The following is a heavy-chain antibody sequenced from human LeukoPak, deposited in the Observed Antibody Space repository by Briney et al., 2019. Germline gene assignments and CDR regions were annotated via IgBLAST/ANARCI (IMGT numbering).Heavy chain of an antibody. D-gene: IGHD3-10*01. V-gene: IGHV3-53*04. CDR3: ATAGSSELLWDYAMDV. Sequence: PGGSLRLSCAASGFTVSSNYMSWVRQAPGKRLEWVSLIYAGGSTYYADAVKGRFTISRHNSKNTLHLQMNSLRVEDTAVYYCATAGSSELLWDYAMDVLGQGTTVTVSS. CDR1: GFTVSSNY. CDR2: IYAGGST. J-gene: IGHJ6*02.